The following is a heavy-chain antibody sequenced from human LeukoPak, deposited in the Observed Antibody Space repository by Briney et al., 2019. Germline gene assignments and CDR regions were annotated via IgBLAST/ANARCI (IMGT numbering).Heavy chain of an antibody. J-gene: IGHJ3*02. Sequence: GGSLRLSCAASGFTFSASWMTWVRQAPGKGLDWVANIKEDGTTKNYVDSVRGRFTISRDNAERSLYLQMTSLRAEDTAVYYCARDAGSNALDIWGQGTMVTVSS. V-gene: IGHV3-7*01. CDR2: IKEDGTTK. D-gene: IGHD3-10*01. CDR3: ARDAGSNALDI. CDR1: GFTFSASW.